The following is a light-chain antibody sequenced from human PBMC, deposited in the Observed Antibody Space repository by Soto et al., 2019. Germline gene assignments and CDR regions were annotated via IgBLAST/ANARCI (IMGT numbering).Light chain of an antibody. CDR2: GGS. CDR1: QSVSSN. V-gene: IGKV3-15*01. J-gene: IGKJ1*01. CDR3: QQYNNWWT. Sequence: EIVMTQSPATLSVSPGERATLSCRASQSVSSNLVWYQQKAGQAPRLLIYGGSTRATGIPARFSGSGSGTEFTLTISSLQSEDFAVYYCQQYNNWWTFGQGTKVDIK.